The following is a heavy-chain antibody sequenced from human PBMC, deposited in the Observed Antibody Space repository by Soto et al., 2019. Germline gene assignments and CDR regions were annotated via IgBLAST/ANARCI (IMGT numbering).Heavy chain of an antibody. CDR1: GCAFSDYV. CDR2: IIPSIGTA. Sequence: QVHLVQSGAEVKKPGTSVRVSCKASGCAFSDYVIAWVRQAPGQGPEWMGGIIPSIGTANYAQTFLGRVTITADKSTNTDYLELNSLTYEHTAVYYCARASLGPGYIAGKGWVDPWGQGTLVTVSS. D-gene: IGHD6-13*01. J-gene: IGHJ5*02. V-gene: IGHV1-69*06. CDR3: ARASLGPGYIAGKGWVDP.